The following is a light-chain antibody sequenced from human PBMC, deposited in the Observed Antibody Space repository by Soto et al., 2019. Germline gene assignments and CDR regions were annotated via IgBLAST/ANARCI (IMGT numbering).Light chain of an antibody. J-gene: IGKJ4*01. CDR1: PGFGSP. CDR3: QKYNSAPLP. V-gene: IGKV1-27*01. CDR2: AAS. Sequence: DSEMSQAPSTQSASVWYRVPLSCRTSPGFGSPLAWYQQKPGKVPKVLIYAASSLESGVPSRFSGSGSGTEFTLTISSLQPEDVAAYYCQKYNSAPLPFGGGTK.